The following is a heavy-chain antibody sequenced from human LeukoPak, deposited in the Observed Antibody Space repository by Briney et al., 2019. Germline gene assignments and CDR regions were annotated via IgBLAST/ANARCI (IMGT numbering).Heavy chain of an antibody. Sequence: ASVKVSCKASGYTFTGYYMHWVRQAPGQGLEWMGRINPNSGGTNYAQKFQGRVTMTRDTSIGTAYMELSRLRSDDTAVCYCARSPQGDNWNDYWGQGTLVTVSS. CDR1: GYTFTGYY. J-gene: IGHJ4*02. CDR2: INPNSGGT. CDR3: ARSPQGDNWNDY. D-gene: IGHD1-20*01. V-gene: IGHV1-2*06.